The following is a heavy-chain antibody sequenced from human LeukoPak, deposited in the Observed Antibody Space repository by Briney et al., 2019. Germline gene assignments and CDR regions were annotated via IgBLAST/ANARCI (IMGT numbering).Heavy chain of an antibody. CDR2: IYYSGST. D-gene: IGHD3-9*01. Sequence: SETLSLTCTVSGGSISSGGYYWSWIRQHPGKGLEWIGYIYYSGSTYYNPSLKSRVTISVDTSKNQLSLKLSSVTAADTAVYYCAREDYDILTGYYSFDYWGQGTLVTVSS. J-gene: IGHJ4*02. CDR1: GGSISSGGYY. V-gene: IGHV4-31*03. CDR3: AREDYDILTGYYSFDY.